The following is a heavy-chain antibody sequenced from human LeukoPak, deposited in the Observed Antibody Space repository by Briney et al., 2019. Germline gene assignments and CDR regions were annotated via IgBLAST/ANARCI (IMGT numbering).Heavy chain of an antibody. Sequence: PSETLSLTCTVSGGSISSTSYYWGWIRQPPGKGLEWIGSIYYSGSTYYNPSLKSRVTISVDTSKNQFSLKLSSVTAADTAVYYCARDQGFAAFDIWGQGTMVTVSS. D-gene: IGHD3-10*01. J-gene: IGHJ3*02. CDR2: IYYSGST. V-gene: IGHV4-39*07. CDR1: GGSISSTSYY. CDR3: ARDQGFAAFDI.